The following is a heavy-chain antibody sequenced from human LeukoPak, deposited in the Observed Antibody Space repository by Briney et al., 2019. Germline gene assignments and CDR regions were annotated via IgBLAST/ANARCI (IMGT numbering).Heavy chain of an antibody. J-gene: IGHJ4*02. V-gene: IGHV1-8*01. CDR3: TRGSSGRRDN. D-gene: IGHD6-19*01. Sequence: ASVKVSCKPSGYTFTSCDINRVRQATGQGLEWMGWVNPNSGNTGYGQSFQGRITMTRDISIGTAYMELSNLTSEDTAIYYCTRGSSGRRDNWGQGTLVTVSA. CDR1: GYTFTSCD. CDR2: VNPNSGNT.